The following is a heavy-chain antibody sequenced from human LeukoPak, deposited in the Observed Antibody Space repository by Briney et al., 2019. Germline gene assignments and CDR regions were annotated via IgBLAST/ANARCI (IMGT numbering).Heavy chain of an antibody. CDR1: GGSISSSNW. CDR2: IYHSGST. V-gene: IGHV4-4*02. D-gene: IGHD6-19*01. CDR3: ARGVAVAGRWFDY. Sequence: PSGTLSLTCAVSGGSISSSNWWSWVRQPPGKGREWIGEIYHSGSTNYNPSLKSRVTISVDKSKNQFSLKLSSVTAADTAVYYCARGVAVAGRWFDYWGQGTLVTVSS. J-gene: IGHJ4*02.